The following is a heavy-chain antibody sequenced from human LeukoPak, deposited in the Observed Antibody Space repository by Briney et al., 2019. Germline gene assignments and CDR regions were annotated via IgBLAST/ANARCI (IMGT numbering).Heavy chain of an antibody. J-gene: IGHJ6*03. CDR1: GFTLSSYE. D-gene: IGHD1-26*01. Sequence: GGSLRLSCTVSGFTLSSYEMSWIRQAPGKGLEWVSSIDYDGGSGHYADSVKGRFTISRDNSKNTLYLRINSLRAEDTAVYYCAKGYGWELSYYYYYMDVWGKGTTVTISS. CDR2: IDYDGGSG. V-gene: IGHV3-NL1*01. CDR3: AKGYGWELSYYYYYMDV.